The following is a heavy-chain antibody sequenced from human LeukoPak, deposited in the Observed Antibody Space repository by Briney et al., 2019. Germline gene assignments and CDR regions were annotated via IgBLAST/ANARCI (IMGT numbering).Heavy chain of an antibody. J-gene: IGHJ4*02. CDR1: GGTFSTNA. CDR2: ITPMFDTP. CDR3: ARWAGIAQVPTGLWEGPYDY. Sequence: SVKVSCKTYGGTFSTNAISWVRQAPGRGLEWMGRITPMFDTPYYAQNFQGRVMITADKSTSTAYMHLSGLTSDDTAVYFCARWAGIAQVPTGLWEGPYDYWGQGTLVTVSS. D-gene: IGHD1-1*01. V-gene: IGHV1-69*06.